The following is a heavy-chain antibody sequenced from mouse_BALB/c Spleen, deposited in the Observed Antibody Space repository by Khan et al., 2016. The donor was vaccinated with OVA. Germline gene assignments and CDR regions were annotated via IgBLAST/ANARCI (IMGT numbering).Heavy chain of an antibody. V-gene: IGHV5-6*01. CDR3: ARLAYYYNSEGFAY. D-gene: IGHD1-1*02. CDR1: GFTFSTYG. J-gene: IGHJ3*01. CDR2: ISSGGHYT. Sequence: EVELVESGGDLVKTGGSLKLSCAASGFTFSTYGMSWVRQTPDKRLEWVATISSGGHYTYYIDSVKGRFTISRDNDKKILYLQMTSLRSEDTAMYYCARLAYYYNSEGFAYWGQGTLVTVSA.